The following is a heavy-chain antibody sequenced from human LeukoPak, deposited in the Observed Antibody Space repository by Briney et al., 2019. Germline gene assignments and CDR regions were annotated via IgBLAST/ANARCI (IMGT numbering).Heavy chain of an antibody. CDR3: AKDRCSGGSCYSDY. CDR1: GFTFSSYA. CDR2: ISGSGGST. D-gene: IGHD2-15*01. Sequence: GGSLRLSCAASGFTFSSYAMSWVRQAPGKGLEWVSAISGSGGSTYYADSVKGRFTISRDNSKNTLYLQMNSLRAEDTAVYYCAKDRCSGGSCYSDYWGQRTLVTVSS. V-gene: IGHV3-23*01. J-gene: IGHJ4*02.